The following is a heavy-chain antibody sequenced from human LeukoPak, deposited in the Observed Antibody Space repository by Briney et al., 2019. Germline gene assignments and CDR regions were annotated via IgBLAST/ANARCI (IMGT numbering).Heavy chain of an antibody. CDR3: ARRLATQNKTWFDP. CDR2: IYYSGIT. V-gene: IGHV4-59*01. CDR1: GGSISNYY. D-gene: IGHD6-25*01. J-gene: IGHJ5*02. Sequence: SETLSLTCTVSGGSISNYYWGWIRQPPGKGLEWIGYIYYSGITNYNPSLKSRVTISIDTSKNQFSLKLSSVTAADTAVYYCARRLATQNKTWFDPWGQGALVTVSS.